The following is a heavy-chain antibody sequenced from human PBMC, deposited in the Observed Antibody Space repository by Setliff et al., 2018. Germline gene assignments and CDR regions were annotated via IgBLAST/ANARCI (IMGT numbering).Heavy chain of an antibody. CDR3: ARHVLGQQLVYNWFDP. Sequence: PSETLSLTCAVSGSSIISDYYWVWIRQPPGRGLEWIGSIFQSGNTYYNPSLKSRVTISVDTSKNQFSLKVNSVTAADTAVYYCARHVLGQQLVYNWFDPWGQGTLVTVSS. J-gene: IGHJ5*02. CDR2: IFQSGNT. D-gene: IGHD6-13*01. CDR1: GSSIISDYY. V-gene: IGHV4-38-2*01.